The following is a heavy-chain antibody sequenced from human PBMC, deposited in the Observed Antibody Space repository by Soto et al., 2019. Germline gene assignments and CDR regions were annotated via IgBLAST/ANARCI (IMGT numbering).Heavy chain of an antibody. V-gene: IGHV4-39*01. D-gene: IGHD3-3*01. CDR3: ARTGILEWLPDYYYGMDV. J-gene: IGHJ6*02. CDR1: GGSISSSSYY. CDR2: IYYSGST. Sequence: PSETLSLTCTVSGGSISSSSYYWGWIRQPPGKGLEWIGSIYYSGSTYYNPSLKSRVTISVDTSKNQFSLKLSSVTAADTAVYYCARTGILEWLPDYYYGMDVWGQGTTVTVSS.